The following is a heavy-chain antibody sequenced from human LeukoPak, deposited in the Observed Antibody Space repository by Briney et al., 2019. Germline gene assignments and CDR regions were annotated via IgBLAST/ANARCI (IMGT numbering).Heavy chain of an antibody. D-gene: IGHD3-22*01. CDR2: ISSSSSYI. CDR1: GFTFSSYS. J-gene: IGHJ3*02. V-gene: IGHV3-21*01. Sequence: GGSLRLSCAASGFTFSSYSMNWVRQAPGKGLEWVSSISSSSSYIYCADSVKGRFTISRDNAKNSLYLQMNSLRAEDTAVYYCARDGNSMIVVADDAFDIWGQGTMVTVSS. CDR3: ARDGNSMIVVADDAFDI.